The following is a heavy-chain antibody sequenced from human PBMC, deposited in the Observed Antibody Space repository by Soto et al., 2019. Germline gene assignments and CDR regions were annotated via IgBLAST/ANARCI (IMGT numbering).Heavy chain of an antibody. J-gene: IGHJ6*03. D-gene: IGHD1-1*01. CDR1: GDSVSSNSAG. CDR3: ARGSWDDVSGHYYMDV. Sequence: PPQTLSLTCDISGDSVSSNSAGWNCIRQTPSRGLEWLGRTYYKSKWYYTYAASVKSRITVSPDTSKNQFSLQLTSVTPEDTAVYYCARGSWDDVSGHYYMDVWDKGTTVTVSS. CDR2: TYYKSKWYY. V-gene: IGHV6-1*01.